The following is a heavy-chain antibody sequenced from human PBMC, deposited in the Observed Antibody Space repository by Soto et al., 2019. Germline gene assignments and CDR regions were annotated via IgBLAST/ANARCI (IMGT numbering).Heavy chain of an antibody. Sequence: SETLSLTCAVYGGSFSGYYWSWIRQPPGKGLEWIGEINHSGGTSYNPSLKSRVTISVDTSKSQFSLKLTSVTAADRAVYYCARGSVDTVDSTGFYEYWGPGTSLTVFS. V-gene: IGHV4-34*01. D-gene: IGHD3-22*01. J-gene: IGHJ4*02. CDR1: GGSFSGYY. CDR2: INHSGGT. CDR3: ARGSVDTVDSTGFYEY.